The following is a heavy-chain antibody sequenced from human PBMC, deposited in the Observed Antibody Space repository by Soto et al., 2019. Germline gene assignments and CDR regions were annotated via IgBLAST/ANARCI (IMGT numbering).Heavy chain of an antibody. J-gene: IGHJ4*02. Sequence: QITLKESGPTLVKPTQTLTLTCTFSGFSLSTSGVGVGWIRQPPGKALEWLALIYWDDDKRYSPSLKSRLTIPKDTSKNQVVLTMTNRDPVDTATYYCAHRRRYYDSSGYYYLDYWGQGTLVTVSS. CDR3: AHRRRYYDSSGYYYLDY. CDR1: GFSLSTSGVG. V-gene: IGHV2-5*02. CDR2: IYWDDDK. D-gene: IGHD3-22*01.